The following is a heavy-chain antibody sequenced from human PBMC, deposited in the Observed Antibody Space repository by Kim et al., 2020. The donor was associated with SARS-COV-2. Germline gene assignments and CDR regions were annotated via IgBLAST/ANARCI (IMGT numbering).Heavy chain of an antibody. J-gene: IGHJ5*02. V-gene: IGHV4-59*08. CDR1: GGSISGSY. D-gene: IGHD6-19*01. Sequence: SETLSLTCTVSGGSISGSYWTWIRQPPGKGLEWIGYIYCSGNTNYNPSLKSRVTISVDTSKNQFSLKLSSVSAADTAVYYCVRVAGSGWFDPWGQGTLVT. CDR3: VRVAGSGWFDP. CDR2: IYCSGNT.